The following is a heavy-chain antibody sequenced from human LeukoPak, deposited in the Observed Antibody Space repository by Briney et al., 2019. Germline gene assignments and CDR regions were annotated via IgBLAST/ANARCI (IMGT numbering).Heavy chain of an antibody. CDR2: TNLHGTAV. CDR3: ASAYTYVRLGDH. V-gene: IGHV3-74*01. Sequence: PGGSLRLSCAVSGLSFSNYWRHWVRQAPGKGLVWVARTNLHGTAVDYADSVKGRFTISRDNAKNTLFLQMNSLRAEDTAVYYCASAYTYVRLGDHWGQGTLVTVSS. D-gene: IGHD3-16*01. CDR1: GLSFSNYW. J-gene: IGHJ4*02.